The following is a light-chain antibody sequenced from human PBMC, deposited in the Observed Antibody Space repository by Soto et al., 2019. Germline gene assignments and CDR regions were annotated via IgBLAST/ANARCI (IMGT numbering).Light chain of an antibody. V-gene: IGKV1-39*01. J-gene: IGKJ4*01. Sequence: DIQMPQSPSSLSASVGDRVTITCRASQSISSYLNWYQQKPGKAPKLLIYAASSTATGVPERFSGSGSGTDFNITIRRLEPEDFAVYHCQQYATLITFGGGTKVDIK. CDR1: QSISSY. CDR3: QQYATLIT. CDR2: AAS.